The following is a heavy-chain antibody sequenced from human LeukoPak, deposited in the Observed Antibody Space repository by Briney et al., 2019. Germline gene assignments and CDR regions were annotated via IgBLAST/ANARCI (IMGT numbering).Heavy chain of an antibody. D-gene: IGHD3-3*01. Sequence: GGSLRLSCAASGFTFSSYGMHWVRQAPGKGLEWVAVISYDGSNKYYADSAKGRFTISRDNSKNTLYLQMNSLRAEDTAVYYCAKVAPANYDFWSGYSLEDYWGQGTLVTVSS. V-gene: IGHV3-30*18. CDR3: AKVAPANYDFWSGYSLEDY. J-gene: IGHJ4*02. CDR2: ISYDGSNK. CDR1: GFTFSSYG.